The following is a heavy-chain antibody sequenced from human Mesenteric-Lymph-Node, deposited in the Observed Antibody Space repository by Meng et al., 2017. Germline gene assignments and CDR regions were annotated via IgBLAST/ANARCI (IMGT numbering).Heavy chain of an antibody. V-gene: IGHV3-69-1*01. CDR2: ISSRSTI. J-gene: IGHJ4*02. D-gene: IGHD6-19*01. CDR1: GFTFSDYY. CDR3: ARVDRYNTGIAVAGTSLSY. Sequence: GESLKISCAASGFTFSDYYVNWVRQAPGRGLEWVSSISSRSTIYYADSVKGRFTISRDNAKNSLDLQVNSLRAEDTAVYYCARVDRYNTGIAVAGTSLSYWGQGTLVTVSS.